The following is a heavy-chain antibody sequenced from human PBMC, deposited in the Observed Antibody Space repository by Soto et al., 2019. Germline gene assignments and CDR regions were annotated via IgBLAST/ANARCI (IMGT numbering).Heavy chain of an antibody. CDR3: ARFYGNACDV. D-gene: IGHD3-10*01. J-gene: IGHJ3*01. Sequence: QLQLQESGPGLVKPSETLSLTCSVSGGSITTSSYNWDWIRQPPGKGLEWIGTIYYDGSTSYNPSIKSQVTISVDTSKNHFALKVNSVTAADTAVYYCARFYGNACDVWGRGTVVTVSS. CDR2: IYYDGST. V-gene: IGHV4-39*02. CDR1: GGSITTSSYN.